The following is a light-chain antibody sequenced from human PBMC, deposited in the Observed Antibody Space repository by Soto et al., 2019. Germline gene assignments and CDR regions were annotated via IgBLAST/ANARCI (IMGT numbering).Light chain of an antibody. CDR2: EVT. J-gene: IGLJ1*01. V-gene: IGLV2-14*01. CDR1: SSDVGAYYC. Sequence: QSALTQPVSVSGSPGQSITISCTGSSSDVGAYYCVSWYQHRPGKAPKLILYEVTTRPSGISSRFSGSKSGNTASLTISGRKADDEAYYYCSSYTSTNTPYVFGTGTKLTVL. CDR3: SSYTSTNTPYV.